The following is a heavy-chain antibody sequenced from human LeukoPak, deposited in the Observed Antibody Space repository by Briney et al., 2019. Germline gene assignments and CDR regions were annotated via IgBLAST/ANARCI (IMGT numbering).Heavy chain of an antibody. Sequence: PGRSLRLSCAASGFTFSVYGMHWVRQAPGKGLEWVAVISHDGNNKYYEDSVKGRFTISRDNAKNSLYLQMNSLRAEDTAVYYCASPNIVATIIGAFDIWGQGTMVTVSS. CDR2: ISHDGNNK. V-gene: IGHV3-30*03. CDR3: ASPNIVATIIGAFDI. J-gene: IGHJ3*02. CDR1: GFTFSVYG. D-gene: IGHD5-12*01.